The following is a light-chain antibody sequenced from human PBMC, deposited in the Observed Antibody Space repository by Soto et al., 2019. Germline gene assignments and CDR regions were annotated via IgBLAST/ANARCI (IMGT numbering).Light chain of an antibody. CDR2: GAS. CDR3: QQYGSSPPT. J-gene: IGKJ1*01. CDR1: RSVSSSY. Sequence: EIVLTQSPGTLSLSPGERAPLSCRARRSVSSSYLAWYQQNPGQAPRLLIYGASSRATGIPDRFSGSGSGTDFTLTISRLEPEDFAVYYCQQYGSSPPTFGQGTKVDIK. V-gene: IGKV3-20*01.